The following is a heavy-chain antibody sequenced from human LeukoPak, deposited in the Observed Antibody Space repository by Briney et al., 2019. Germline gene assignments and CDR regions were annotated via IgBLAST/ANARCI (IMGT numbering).Heavy chain of an antibody. Sequence: SETLSLTCTISGGSISSGSYYWSWIRQPAGKGLEWIGRIYTSGSTNYNPSLKSRVTMSVDTSKNQFSLKLSSVTAADTAVYYCARIPNYDFWSGPGDWFDPWGQGTLVTVSS. D-gene: IGHD3-3*01. V-gene: IGHV4-61*02. CDR2: IYTSGST. CDR3: ARIPNYDFWSGPGDWFDP. CDR1: GGSISSGSYY. J-gene: IGHJ5*02.